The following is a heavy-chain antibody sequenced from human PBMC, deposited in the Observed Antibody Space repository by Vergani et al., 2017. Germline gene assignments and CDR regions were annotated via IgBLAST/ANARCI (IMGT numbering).Heavy chain of an antibody. D-gene: IGHD3-10*01. J-gene: IGHJ4*02. CDR1: GFTFSSYG. V-gene: IGHV3-33*01. CDR2: IWYDGSNK. Sequence: QVQLVESGGGVVQPGRSLRLPCAASGFTFSSYGMHWVRQAPGKGLEWVAVIWYDGSNKYYADSVQGRFTISRDNSKNTLYLQMNSLRAEDTAVYYCARGQKRGYFDYWGQGTLVTVSS. CDR3: ARGQKRGYFDY.